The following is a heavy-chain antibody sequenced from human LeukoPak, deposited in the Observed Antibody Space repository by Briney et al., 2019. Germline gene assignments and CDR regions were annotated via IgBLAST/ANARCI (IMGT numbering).Heavy chain of an antibody. J-gene: IGHJ4*02. Sequence: PSETLSLTCAVYGESLNYYYWSWSRQSPGKGLEWIGGIFDGKTINYNPSLKSRVTISAATSSQQFSLNLKSVTAADTAVYFCASGAWAARLNSWAQGALVIVSS. CDR1: GESLNYYY. CDR2: IFDGKTI. V-gene: IGHV4-34*12. CDR3: ASGAWAARLNS. D-gene: IGHD4-23*01.